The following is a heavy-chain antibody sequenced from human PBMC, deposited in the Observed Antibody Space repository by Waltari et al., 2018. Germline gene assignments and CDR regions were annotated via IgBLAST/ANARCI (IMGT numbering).Heavy chain of an antibody. V-gene: IGHV4-59*01. CDR3: ARGAEGSGYYDY. Sequence: QVQLQESGPGLVKPSETLSLPCNVSGGSISIYYWRWIRQPPGKGLEWIGYIYYRGSTNYNPPLKSRVTISVDTSKNQFSLKLSSVTAADTAVYYCARGAEGSGYYDYWGQGTLVTVSS. J-gene: IGHJ4*02. CDR2: IYYRGST. CDR1: GGSISIYY.